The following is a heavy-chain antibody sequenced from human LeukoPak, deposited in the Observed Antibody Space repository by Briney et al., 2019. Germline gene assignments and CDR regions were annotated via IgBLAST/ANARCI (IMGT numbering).Heavy chain of an antibody. CDR3: ASGGDYDILTGYYPTFDY. D-gene: IGHD3-9*01. CDR2: IYYSGGT. V-gene: IGHV4-59*01. Sequence: SETLSLTCTVSGGSISSYYWSWIRQPPGKGLEWIGYIYYSGGTNYNPSLKSRVTISVDTSKNQFSLKLSSVTAADTAVYYCASGGDYDILTGYYPTFDYWGQGTLVTVSS. CDR1: GGSISSYY. J-gene: IGHJ4*02.